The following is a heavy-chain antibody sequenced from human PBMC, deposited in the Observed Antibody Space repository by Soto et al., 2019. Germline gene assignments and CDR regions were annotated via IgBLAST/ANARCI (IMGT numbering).Heavy chain of an antibody. Sequence: EVQLVESGGGLVQPGGSLRLSCAASGFTFSSYWMHWVRQAPGKGLVWISRINTDGSSTSYVDYVQGRFTISRDNDKKPLFLQMNSLRGEDTAVYYCARRGSGVTRGLHYWGQGTLVTVSS. CDR3: ARRGSGVTRGLHY. V-gene: IGHV3-74*01. CDR2: INTDGSST. J-gene: IGHJ4*02. D-gene: IGHD2-15*01. CDR1: GFTFSSYW.